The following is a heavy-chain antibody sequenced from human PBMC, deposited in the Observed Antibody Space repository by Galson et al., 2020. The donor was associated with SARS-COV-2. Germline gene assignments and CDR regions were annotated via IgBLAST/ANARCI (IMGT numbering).Heavy chain of an antibody. CDR2: IYHSGST. CDR3: ARDKPRYSSGWYYPFDI. CDR1: GGSISSSNW. Sequence: SETLSLTCAVSGGSISSSNWWSWVRPPPGKGLEWIGGIYHSGSTDYNPSLTSRVTISVDKSENQFSLKLSSVTAADTALYYCARDKPRYSSGWYYPFDIWGQGTMVTVSS. D-gene: IGHD6-19*01. J-gene: IGHJ3*02. V-gene: IGHV4-4*02.